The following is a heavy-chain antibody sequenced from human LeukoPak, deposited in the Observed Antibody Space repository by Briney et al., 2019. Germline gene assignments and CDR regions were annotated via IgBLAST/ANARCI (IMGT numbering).Heavy chain of an antibody. V-gene: IGHV3-30*03. CDR2: ISYDGSNK. D-gene: IGHD5-18*01. CDR1: GFTFSSYG. Sequence: GGSLRLSCAASGFTFSSYGMHWVRQAPGKGLEWVAVISYDGSNKYYADSVKGRFTISRDNAKNSLYLQMNSLRAEDTAVYYCARALIPWDAVVDTVMVFDYWGQGTLVTVSS. J-gene: IGHJ4*02. CDR3: ARALIPWDAVVDTVMVFDY.